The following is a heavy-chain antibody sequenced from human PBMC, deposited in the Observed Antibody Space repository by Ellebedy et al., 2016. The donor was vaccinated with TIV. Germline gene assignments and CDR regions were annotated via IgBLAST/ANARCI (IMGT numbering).Heavy chain of an antibody. J-gene: IGHJ4*02. CDR3: AKDSGRSGWISDY. CDR1: GFTFSNNA. V-gene: IGHV3-23*01. Sequence: GESLKISCTASGFTFSNNAMSWVRQAPGKGLEWISAITNSGTSTYYADSVKGRFTISRDNSKNTLYLQMNSLRVEDTAIYFCAKDSGRSGWISDYWGQGTLVTVSS. D-gene: IGHD3-10*01. CDR2: ITNSGTST.